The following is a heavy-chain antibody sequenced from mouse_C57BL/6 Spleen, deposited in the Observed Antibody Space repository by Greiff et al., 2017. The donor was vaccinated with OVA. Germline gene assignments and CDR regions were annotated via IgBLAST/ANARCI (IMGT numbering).Heavy chain of an antibody. CDR1: GYTFTSYW. J-gene: IGHJ3*01. Sequence: QVQLKQPGAELVKPGASVKMSCKASGYTFTSYWITWVKQRPGQGLEWIGDIYPGSGSTNYNEKFKSKATLTVDTSSSTAYMQLSSLTSDDSAVYYCARSRDDSQAWFAYWGQGTLVTVSA. CDR2: IYPGSGST. CDR3: ARSRDDSQAWFAY. D-gene: IGHD2-4*01. V-gene: IGHV1-55*01.